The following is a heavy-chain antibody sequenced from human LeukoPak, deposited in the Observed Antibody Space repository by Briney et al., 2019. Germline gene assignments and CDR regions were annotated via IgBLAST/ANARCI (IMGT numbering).Heavy chain of an antibody. CDR2: INPNSGGT. CDR3: ARSSRLRLSWNWYY. CDR1: GYTLTGYY. D-gene: IGHD5-12*01. V-gene: IGHV1-2*02. J-gene: IGHJ4*02. Sequence: ASVKVSCKASGYTLTGYYMHWVRQAPGQGLEWMGWINPNSGGTNYAQKFQGRVTMTRDTSISTAYMELSRLRSDDTAVYYCARSSRLRLSWNWYYWGQGTLVTVSS.